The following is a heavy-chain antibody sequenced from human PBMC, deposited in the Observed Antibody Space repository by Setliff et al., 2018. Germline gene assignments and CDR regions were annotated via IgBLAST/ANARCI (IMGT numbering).Heavy chain of an antibody. V-gene: IGHV4-38-2*01. J-gene: IGHJ4*02. CDR3: ARGRNIAARLLDS. D-gene: IGHD6-6*01. CDR2: INHRGST. Sequence: PSETLSLTCAVSGSAISSGHYWGWIRQPPGKGGLEWVGEINHRGSTNYNPSLKSRVSISVDSSRDQFSLKLISMTAADTAVYYCARGRNIAARLLDSWGQGTLVTVSS. CDR1: GSAISSGHY.